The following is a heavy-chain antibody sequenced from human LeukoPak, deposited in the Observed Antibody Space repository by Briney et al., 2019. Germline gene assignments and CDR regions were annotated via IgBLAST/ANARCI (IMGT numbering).Heavy chain of an antibody. CDR3: ARFISRRVVPAAIDYYYYYMDV. D-gene: IGHD2-2*01. J-gene: IGHJ6*03. V-gene: IGHV1-69*13. Sequence: HWASVKVSCKASGGTFSSYAISWVRQAPGQGLEWMGVIIPIFGTANYAQKFQGRVTITADESTSTACMELSSLRSEDTAVYYCARFISRRVVPAAIDYYYYYMDVWGKGTTVTVSS. CDR2: IIPIFGTA. CDR1: GGTFSSYA.